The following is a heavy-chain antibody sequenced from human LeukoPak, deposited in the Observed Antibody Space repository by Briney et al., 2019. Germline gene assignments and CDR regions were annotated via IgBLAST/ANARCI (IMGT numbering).Heavy chain of an antibody. V-gene: IGHV3-30-3*01. CDR3: AREHYYDSSGSPDAFDI. CDR2: ISYDGSNK. J-gene: IGHJ3*02. Sequence: GGSLRLSCAASGFTFSSYAMHWVRQAPGKGLEWVAAISYDGSNKYYADSVKGRFTISRDNSKNTLYLQMNSLRAEDTAVYYCAREHYYDSSGSPDAFDIWGQGTMVTVSS. CDR1: GFTFSSYA. D-gene: IGHD3-22*01.